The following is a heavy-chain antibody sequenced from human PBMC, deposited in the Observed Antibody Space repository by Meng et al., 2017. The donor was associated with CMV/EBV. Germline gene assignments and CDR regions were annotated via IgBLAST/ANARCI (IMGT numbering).Heavy chain of an antibody. V-gene: IGHV3-74*01. CDR3: ASDEWLGSSGYWYYYGMDV. CDR2: LNSDASST. D-gene: IGHD3-3*01. J-gene: IGHJ6*02. CDR1: FRCCC. Sequence: FRCCCTHCVRRVPWVRLVWVSRLNSDASSTSYTDSVKCRFSVSRRYAKNTLYLQMTSLMAEDTVVYYCASDEWLGSSGYWYYYGMDVWGQGTTVTVSS.